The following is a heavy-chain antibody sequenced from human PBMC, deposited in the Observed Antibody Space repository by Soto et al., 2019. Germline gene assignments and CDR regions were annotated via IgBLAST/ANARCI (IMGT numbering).Heavy chain of an antibody. J-gene: IGHJ3*02. CDR2: ISYDGSNK. D-gene: IGHD3-3*01. Sequence: GGSLRLSCAASGFTFSSYAMHWVRQAPGKGLEWVAVISYDGSNKYYADSVKGRFTISRDNSKNTLYLQMNSLRAEDTAVYYCARDGSSAPEYITIFGVVSAFEIWGQGTMVTVSS. CDR3: ARDGSSAPEYITIFGVVSAFEI. CDR1: GFTFSSYA. V-gene: IGHV3-30-3*01.